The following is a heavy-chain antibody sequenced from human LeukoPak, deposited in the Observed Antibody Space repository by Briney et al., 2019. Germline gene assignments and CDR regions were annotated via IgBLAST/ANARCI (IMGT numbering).Heavy chain of an antibody. CDR1: GGSISSYY. CDR3: PRGVVVPAADYYFDY. CDR2: IYYSGST. Sequence: SETLSLTCTVSGGSISSYYWSWIRQPPGKGLEWIGYIYYSGSTNYNPSLKSRVTISVDTSKNQFSLKLSSVTAADTAVYYCPRGVVVPAADYYFDYWGPGTLVTVSS. V-gene: IGHV4-59*01. D-gene: IGHD2-2*01. J-gene: IGHJ4*02.